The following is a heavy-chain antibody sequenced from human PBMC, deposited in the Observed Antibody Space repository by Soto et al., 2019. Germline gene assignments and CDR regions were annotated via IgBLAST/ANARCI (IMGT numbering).Heavy chain of an antibody. J-gene: IGHJ4*02. CDR3: ARGDDSSCYYYAY. CDR1: GYSISSGYY. Sequence: QVQLQESGPGLVKPSETLSLTCAVSGYSISSGYYWGWIRQPPGRGLEWIGSICHSGSTYYNPSLYSRFSRSEDTSKNHFSLKLSSVTAADTAVYYCARGDDSSCYYYAYCGQGTLVTVSS. CDR2: ICHSGST. D-gene: IGHD3-22*01. V-gene: IGHV4-38-2*01.